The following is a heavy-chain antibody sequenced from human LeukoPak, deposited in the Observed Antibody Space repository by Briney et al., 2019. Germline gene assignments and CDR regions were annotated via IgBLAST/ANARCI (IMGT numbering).Heavy chain of an antibody. CDR1: GFTLSTHG. CDR2: ITGSGGST. CDR3: TRDQYCSSTSCTQRVDY. J-gene: IGHJ4*02. Sequence: GGSLRLSCAASGFTLSTHGMNWVRQGPGKGLEWVSGITGSGGSTYYADSVKGRFTISRDNSKNTVYLQMNSLRAEDTAVYYCTRDQYCSSTSCTQRVDYWGQGTLVTVSS. D-gene: IGHD2-2*01. V-gene: IGHV3-23*01.